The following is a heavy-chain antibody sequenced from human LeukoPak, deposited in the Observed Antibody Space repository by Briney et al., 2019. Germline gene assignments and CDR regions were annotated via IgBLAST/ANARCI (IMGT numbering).Heavy chain of an antibody. J-gene: IGHJ4*02. V-gene: IGHV4-39*01. CDR3: ARHRQWLLVTDY. CDR1: GGSISNYNY. Sequence: SETLSLTCTVSGGSISNYNYWGWIRQPPGKGLEWIGSIIYSGTTHYNPSLKSRVGLSVDTSKNQFSLKLSSVTASDTAVYYCARHRQWLLVTDYWGQGALVTVSS. D-gene: IGHD6-19*01. CDR2: IIYSGTT.